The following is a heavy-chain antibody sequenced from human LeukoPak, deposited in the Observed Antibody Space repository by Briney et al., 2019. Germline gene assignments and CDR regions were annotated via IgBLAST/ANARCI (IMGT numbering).Heavy chain of an antibody. Sequence: GGSLRLSCAASGFTFSSYSMNWVRQAPGKGLEWVSSISSSSSYIYYADSVKGRFTISRDNAKNSLYLQMNSLRAEDTAVYYCARGSHNVAGSSGWYLVDYWGQGTLVTVSS. D-gene: IGHD6-19*01. J-gene: IGHJ4*02. V-gene: IGHV3-21*01. CDR3: ARGSHNVAGSSGWYLVDY. CDR2: ISSSSSYI. CDR1: GFTFSSYS.